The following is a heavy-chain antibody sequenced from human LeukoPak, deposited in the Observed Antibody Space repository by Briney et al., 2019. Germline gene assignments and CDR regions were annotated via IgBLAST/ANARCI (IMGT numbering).Heavy chain of an antibody. CDR3: ASGARGAFDI. Sequence: GRSLRLSCAASGFTFSSYSMNWVRQAPGKGLEWVSSISSSSSYIYYADSVKGRFTISRDNAKNSLYLQMNSLRAEDTAVYYCASGARGAFDIWGQGTMVTVSS. CDR1: GFTFSSYS. V-gene: IGHV3-21*01. D-gene: IGHD1-26*01. J-gene: IGHJ3*02. CDR2: ISSSSSYI.